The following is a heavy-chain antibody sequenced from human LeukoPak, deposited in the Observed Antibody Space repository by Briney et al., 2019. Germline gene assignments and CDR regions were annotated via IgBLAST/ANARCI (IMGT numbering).Heavy chain of an antibody. CDR2: LYYSGNT. CDR1: GGAVSCGDYY. CDR3: ARARRFAAAGTTAFDI. Sequence: SETLSLTCTVSGGAVSCGDYYWKWIRQPPGQGLEWIGYLYYSGNTYYHQSLKSRLPISVDTAKNQFSLQLTSVTAADTAVYYCARARRFAAAGTTAFDIWGQGTMVTVSS. D-gene: IGHD6-13*01. V-gene: IGHV4-30-4*01. J-gene: IGHJ3*02.